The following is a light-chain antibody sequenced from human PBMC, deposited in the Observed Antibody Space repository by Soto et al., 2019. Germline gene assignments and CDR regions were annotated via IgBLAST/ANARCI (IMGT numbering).Light chain of an antibody. CDR3: NSYTSRSTYV. CDR1: TSDVGNYNY. Sequence: QSVLTQPASVSGSPGQSITISCTGTTSDVGNYNYVSWYQHHPGQAPKLMIYEVTNRPSGVSNRFSGSKSGNTASLTISGLQAEDEADYYCNSYTSRSTYVFGTGTKSPS. J-gene: IGLJ1*01. CDR2: EVT. V-gene: IGLV2-14*01.